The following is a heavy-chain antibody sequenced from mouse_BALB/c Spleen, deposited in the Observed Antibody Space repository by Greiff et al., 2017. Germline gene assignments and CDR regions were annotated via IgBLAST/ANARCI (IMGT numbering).Heavy chain of an antibody. CDR3: ARHEYGNYEAWFAY. Sequence: EVMLVESGGGLVQPGGSRKLSCAASGFTFSSFGMHWVRQAPEKGLEWVAYISSGSSTIYYADTVKGRFTISRDNPKNTLFLQMTSLRSEDTAMYYCARHEYGNYEAWFAYWGQGTLVTVSA. CDR2: ISSGSSTI. D-gene: IGHD2-1*01. CDR1: GFTFSSFG. J-gene: IGHJ3*01. V-gene: IGHV5-17*02.